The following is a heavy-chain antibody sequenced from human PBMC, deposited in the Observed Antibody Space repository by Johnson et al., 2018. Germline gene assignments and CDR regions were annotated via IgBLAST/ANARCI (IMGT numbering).Heavy chain of an antibody. V-gene: IGHV3-7*01. J-gene: IGHJ6*02. Sequence: VQLVESGGGLVQXGGSLRLSCVASGFTFSTHWMNWVRQPPGQGLEWVATIKGAGSEKYSVDSVKGRFTVSRDNAKNSLSLQMNSLRAEDTAVYYGARTWTFGSGHYGMDVWGQGTTVTVSS. D-gene: IGHD3-3*01. CDR1: GFTFSTHW. CDR3: ARTWTFGSGHYGMDV. CDR2: IKGAGSEK.